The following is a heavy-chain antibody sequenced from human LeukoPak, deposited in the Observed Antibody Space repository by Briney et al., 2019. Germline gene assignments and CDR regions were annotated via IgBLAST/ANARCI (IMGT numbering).Heavy chain of an antibody. D-gene: IGHD3-3*01. CDR2: IRSKANSYAT. V-gene: IGHV3-73*01. CDR1: GFTFSGSA. Sequence: GGSLRLSCAASGFTFSGSAMHWVRQASGKGLEWVGRIRSKANSYATAYAASVKGRFTISRDDSKNTAYLQMNSLKTGDTAVYYCTRLSDFWSGYYDPSYYYYYMDVWGKGTTVTVSS. J-gene: IGHJ6*03. CDR3: TRLSDFWSGYYDPSYYYYYMDV.